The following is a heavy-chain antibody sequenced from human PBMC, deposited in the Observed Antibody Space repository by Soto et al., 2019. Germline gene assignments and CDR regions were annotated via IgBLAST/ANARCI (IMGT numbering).Heavy chain of an antibody. CDR1: GGSVSSGSYY. J-gene: IGHJ3*02. CDR2: IYYSGST. V-gene: IGHV4-61*01. D-gene: IGHD1-1*01. CDR3: ARGGTPDAFDI. Sequence: QVQLQESGPGLVKPSETLSLTCTVSGGSVSSGSYYWSWIRQPPGKGLEWIGYIYYSGSTNYNPSLKSRVTISVDPSKNQFSLKLSSVTAADTAVYYCARGGTPDAFDIWGQGTMVTVSS.